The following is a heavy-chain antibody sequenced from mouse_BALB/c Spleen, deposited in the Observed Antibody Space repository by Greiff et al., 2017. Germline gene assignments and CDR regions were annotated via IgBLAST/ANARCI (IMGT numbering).Heavy chain of an antibody. V-gene: IGHV14-3*02. J-gene: IGHJ1*01. CDR1: GFNIKDTY. CDR3: ARWKLTGTSYFDV. Sequence: VQLQQSGAELVKPGASVKLSCTASGFNIKDTYMHWVKQRPEQGLEWIGRIDPANGNTKYDPKFQGKATITADTSSNTAYLQLSSLTSEDTAVYYCARWKLTGTSYFDVGGAGTTVTVSS. CDR2: IDPANGNT. D-gene: IGHD4-1*01.